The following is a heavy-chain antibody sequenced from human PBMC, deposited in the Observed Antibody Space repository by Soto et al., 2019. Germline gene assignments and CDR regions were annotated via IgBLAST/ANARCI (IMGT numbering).Heavy chain of an antibody. J-gene: IGHJ6*02. CDR2: INPNSCDT. CDR1: GYTFTGYY. Sequence: QVQLVQSGAEVKKPGASVKVSCKASGYTFTGYYMHWVRQAPGQGLEWMGWINPNSCDTNYAQKLQGWVTMTRTTTISTDYMDLSRLKSDVTAVYYCARDRAVRPDYYYNSMDVWGQGTKVTVSS. D-gene: IGHD6-6*01. V-gene: IGHV1-2*04. CDR3: ARDRAVRPDYYYNSMDV.